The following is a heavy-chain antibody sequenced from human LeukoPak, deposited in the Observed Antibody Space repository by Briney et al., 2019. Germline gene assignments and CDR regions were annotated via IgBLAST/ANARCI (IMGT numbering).Heavy chain of an antibody. CDR2: ISSSSSYI. CDR1: GFTFSSYW. D-gene: IGHD1-7*01. CDR3: ARERTTIVSGTTIGAY. J-gene: IGHJ4*02. V-gene: IGHV3-21*01. Sequence: GGSLRLSCAASGFTFSSYWMHWVRQAPGKGLEWVSSISSSSSYIYYADSVKGRFTISRDNAKNSLYLQMNSLRAEDTAVYYCARERTTIVSGTTIGAYWGQGTLVTVSS.